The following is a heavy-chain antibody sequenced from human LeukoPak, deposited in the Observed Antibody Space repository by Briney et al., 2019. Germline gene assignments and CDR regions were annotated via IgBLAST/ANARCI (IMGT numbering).Heavy chain of an antibody. CDR1: GFTFSSYA. CDR3: AKDRTYYDFWSGYSEGFDI. CDR2: ISAPGDTP. V-gene: IGHV3-23*01. J-gene: IGHJ3*02. D-gene: IGHD3-3*01. Sequence: PGGALRLSCAASGFTFSSYAMSWVRQAPGKGLEWVSAISAPGDTPYYADSLKGRFTISRDNSKNTLYLQMNSLRAEDSAVYFCAKDRTYYDFWSGYSEGFDIWGQATMVTVSS.